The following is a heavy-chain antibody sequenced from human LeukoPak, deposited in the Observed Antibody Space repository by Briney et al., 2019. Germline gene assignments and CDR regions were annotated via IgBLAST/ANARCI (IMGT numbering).Heavy chain of an antibody. J-gene: IGHJ4*02. CDR2: ISSSGSTI. V-gene: IGHV3-11*01. D-gene: IGHD3-22*01. Sequence: GGSLRLSCAASGFTFSDYYMRWIRQAPGKGLEWVSYISSSGSTIYYADSVKGRFTISRDNAKNSLFLQMNSLRAEDTAVYYCARDLYYDSSGYYYYWGQGTLVTVSS. CDR3: ARDLYYDSSGYYYY. CDR1: GFTFSDYY.